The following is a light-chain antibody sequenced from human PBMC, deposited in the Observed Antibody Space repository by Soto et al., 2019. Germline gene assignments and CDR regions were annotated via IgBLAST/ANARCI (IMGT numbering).Light chain of an antibody. Sequence: QSVLTQPPSVSAAPGQTVTISCSGSSSNIGSNYVSWYQQLPGTAPKLLIYDNNKRPSGIPDRFSGSKSGTSATLGITGLQTGDEADYYCGTCDRSLSVGVFGGGTQLTVL. J-gene: IGLJ7*01. CDR1: SSNIGSNY. CDR2: DNN. CDR3: GTCDRSLSVGV. V-gene: IGLV1-51*01.